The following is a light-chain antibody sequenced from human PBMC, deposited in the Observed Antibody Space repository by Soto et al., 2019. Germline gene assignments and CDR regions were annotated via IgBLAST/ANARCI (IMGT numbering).Light chain of an antibody. CDR2: DVS. J-gene: IGLJ1*01. V-gene: IGLV2-14*01. Sequence: QSVLTQPASVSGSPGQSITISCTGTSSDVCGYNYVSWYQQHPGKAPKLMIYDVSNRPSGVSNRFSGSKSGNTASLTISGIQAEDEADYYCSSYTSSSTLEVFGTGTKLTVL. CDR1: SSDVCGYNY. CDR3: SSYTSSSTLEV.